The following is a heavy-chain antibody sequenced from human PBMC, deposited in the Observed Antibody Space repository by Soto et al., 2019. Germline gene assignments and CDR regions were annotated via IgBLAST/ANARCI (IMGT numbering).Heavy chain of an antibody. CDR2: IYSGGNT. Sequence: EVRLVETGGELIHPWWSLRLSCVATGFSVSSNYMSWVRQAPGKGLEWVSVIYSGGNTYYADSVEGRFSISRDSSKNTLFLQMNGLRAEDTAMYYCGRGSSGSSGNLGVDYWGQGTLVTVSS. CDR3: GRGSSGSSGNLGVDY. CDR1: GFSVSSNY. J-gene: IGHJ4*02. D-gene: IGHD3-22*01. V-gene: IGHV3-53*02.